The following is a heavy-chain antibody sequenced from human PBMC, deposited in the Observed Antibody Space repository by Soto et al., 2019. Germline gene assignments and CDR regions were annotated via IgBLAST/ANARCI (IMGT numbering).Heavy chain of an antibody. CDR3: AREGQYCTNGVCYRIFDY. V-gene: IGHV1-69*01. CDR2: IIPIFGTA. D-gene: IGHD2-8*01. CDR1: GGTFSSYA. J-gene: IGHJ4*02. Sequence: QVQLVQSGAEVKKPGPSVKVSCKASGGTFSSYAISWVRQAPGQGLEWMGGIIPIFGTANYAQKSQGRVTITADESASTAYMELSSLRSEDTAVYYCAREGQYCTNGVCYRIFDYWGQGTLVTVSS.